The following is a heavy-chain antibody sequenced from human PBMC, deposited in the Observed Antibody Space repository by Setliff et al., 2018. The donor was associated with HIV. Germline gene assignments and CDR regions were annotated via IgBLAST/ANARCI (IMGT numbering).Heavy chain of an antibody. Sequence: PSETLSLTCTVSNYSIMNYYWSWIRQPPGKELEWIGYIYFSGSTKYNPSLKSRATISIDTPKNQFSLRLRSVTAADTAVYYCARGTTSHFDYWGQGILVTVSS. CDR2: IYFSGST. D-gene: IGHD1-1*01. V-gene: IGHV4-59*01. CDR1: NYSIMNYY. CDR3: ARGTTSHFDY. J-gene: IGHJ4*02.